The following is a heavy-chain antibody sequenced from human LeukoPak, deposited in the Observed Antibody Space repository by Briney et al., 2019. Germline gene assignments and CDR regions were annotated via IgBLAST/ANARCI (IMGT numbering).Heavy chain of an antibody. CDR2: TNTDGSIT. J-gene: IGHJ5*02. V-gene: IGHV3-74*01. Sequence: PGGSLILSRAASGFSFSTYWMHWVRQVPGTGLVWVSRTNTDGSITDYADSVKGRFTISRDNAKDTLYLQMNSPRPEDTAVYYCGRDLGGRGGAWGQGTLVTVSS. D-gene: IGHD1-26*01. CDR3: GRDLGGRGGA. CDR1: GFSFSTYW.